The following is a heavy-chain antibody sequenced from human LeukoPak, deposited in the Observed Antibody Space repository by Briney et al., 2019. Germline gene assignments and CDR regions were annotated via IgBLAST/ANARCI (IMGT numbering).Heavy chain of an antibody. D-gene: IGHD3-22*01. Sequence: GASVKVSCKASGYTFTSYDINWVRQATGQGLEWMGWMNPNSGNTGYAQRFQGRGTMTRNTSISTAYMELSSLRSEDTAVYYCARVRYYYDSSGYRTTHDYWGQGTLVTVSS. CDR2: MNPNSGNT. CDR3: ARVRYYYDSSGYRTTHDY. J-gene: IGHJ4*02. CDR1: GYTFTSYD. V-gene: IGHV1-8*01.